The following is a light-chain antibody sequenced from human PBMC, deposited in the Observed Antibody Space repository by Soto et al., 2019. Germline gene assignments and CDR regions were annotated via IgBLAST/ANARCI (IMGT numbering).Light chain of an antibody. J-gene: IGLJ2*01. Sequence: QSALTQPASVSGSPGQSITISCTGTSSDVGGYNLVSWYQQHPGKAPNLMIYEGNKRPSGVSNRFSGTKSGNTASLTISGRQAEDEADYYCCSYAGRSTLVFGGGTKLTVL. CDR2: EGN. CDR3: CSYAGRSTLV. V-gene: IGLV2-23*01. CDR1: SSDVGGYNL.